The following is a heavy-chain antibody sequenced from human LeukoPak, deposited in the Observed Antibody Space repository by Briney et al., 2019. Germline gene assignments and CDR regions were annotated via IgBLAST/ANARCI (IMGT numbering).Heavy chain of an antibody. D-gene: IGHD6-6*01. V-gene: IGHV3-7*01. CDR1: GFTFSSYA. J-gene: IGHJ6*03. CDR3: ARDRHVPGLYYYYMDV. Sequence: PGGSLRLSCAASGFTFSSYAMSWVRQAPGKGLEWVAYIKQDGSEKYYVDSVKGRFTISRDNAKKSLYLQMSSLRAEDTAVYFCARDRHVPGLYYYYMDVWGKGTTVTVSS. CDR2: IKQDGSEK.